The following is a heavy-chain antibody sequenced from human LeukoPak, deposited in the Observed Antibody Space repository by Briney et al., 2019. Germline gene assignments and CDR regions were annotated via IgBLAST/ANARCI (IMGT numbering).Heavy chain of an antibody. CDR1: GYTFTGYY. D-gene: IGHD3-22*01. CDR3: ARGLLGPYDSSGLVGY. Sequence: ASVKVSCKASGYTFTGYYMHWVRQAPGQGLEWMGIINPSGGSTSYAQKFQGRVTMTRDTSTSTVYMELSSLRSEDTAVYYCARGLLGPYDSSGLVGYWGQGTLVTVSS. CDR2: INPSGGST. V-gene: IGHV1-46*01. J-gene: IGHJ4*02.